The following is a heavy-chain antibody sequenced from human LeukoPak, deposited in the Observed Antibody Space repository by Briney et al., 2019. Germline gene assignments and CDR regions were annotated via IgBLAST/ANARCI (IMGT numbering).Heavy chain of an antibody. CDR3: ARDGEMATIPPLGMDV. J-gene: IGHJ6*02. CDR1: GGSISSGGYY. D-gene: IGHD5-24*01. Sequence: SETLSLTCTVSGGSISSGGYYWSWIRQHPGKGLEWIGYIYYSGSTYYNPSLKSRVTISVDTSKNQFSLKLSSVTAADTAVYYCARDGEMATIPPLGMDVWGQGTTVTVS. CDR2: IYYSGST. V-gene: IGHV4-31*03.